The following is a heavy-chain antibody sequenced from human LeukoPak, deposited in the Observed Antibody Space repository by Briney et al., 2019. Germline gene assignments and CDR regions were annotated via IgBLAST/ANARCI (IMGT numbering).Heavy chain of an antibody. CDR3: ARRNGGPMDV. CDR1: GYSFTSYW. Sequence: GESLQISCKGSGYSFTSYWIDWVRQMPGKGLEGMGTIYPGDSDTRYSPSFQGQVTISADKSITTAYLQWSSLKASDTAMYYCARRNGGPMDVWGQGTTVTVSS. CDR2: IYPGDSDT. V-gene: IGHV5-51*01. D-gene: IGHD1-1*01. J-gene: IGHJ6*02.